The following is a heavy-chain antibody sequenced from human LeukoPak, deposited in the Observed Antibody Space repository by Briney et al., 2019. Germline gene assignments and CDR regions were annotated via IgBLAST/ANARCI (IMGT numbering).Heavy chain of an antibody. J-gene: IGHJ4*02. Sequence: GGSLRLSCAASGFTFSSYSMNWVRQAPGKGLEWVSVLYTGGGTDHADSVKGRFTISRDNSKNTLALQMNSLRVEDTAIYYCTRSGYRHPYHFDSWGQGTLVTVPS. CDR2: LYTGGGT. D-gene: IGHD3-22*01. CDR3: TRSGYRHPYHFDS. CDR1: GFTFSSYS. V-gene: IGHV3-53*01.